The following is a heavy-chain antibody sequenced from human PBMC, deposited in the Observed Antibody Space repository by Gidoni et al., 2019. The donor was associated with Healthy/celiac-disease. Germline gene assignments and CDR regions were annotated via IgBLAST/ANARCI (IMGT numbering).Heavy chain of an antibody. CDR3: ARGGEAYCGGDCKNAFDI. CDR2: INSDGSST. CDR1: GFTFSRYW. Sequence: EVQLVESGGGLVQPGGSLRLSCAASGFTFSRYWMHWVRQAPGKGLVWVSRINSDGSSTSYADSVKGRFTISRDNAKNTLYLQMNSLRAEDTAVYYCARGGEAYCGGDCKNAFDIWGQGTMVTVSS. J-gene: IGHJ3*02. V-gene: IGHV3-74*01. D-gene: IGHD2-21*02.